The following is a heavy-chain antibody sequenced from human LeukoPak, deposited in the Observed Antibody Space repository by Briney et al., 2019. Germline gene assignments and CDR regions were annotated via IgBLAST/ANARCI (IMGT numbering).Heavy chain of an antibody. CDR2: IFGSGGSP. CDR1: GFTFGSHA. D-gene: IGHD5-18*01. J-gene: IGHJ4*02. V-gene: IGHV3-23*01. CDR3: GKTTVGYSSGQKPAWPVDY. Sequence: QPGGSLRLSCEASGFTFGSHAMYWVRQAPGKGLEWVAGIFGSGGSPHYADPVKGRFTISRDNSRNTVYLQINSLRAEGTAVYYCGKTTVGYSSGQKPAWPVDYWGQGTLVTVSS.